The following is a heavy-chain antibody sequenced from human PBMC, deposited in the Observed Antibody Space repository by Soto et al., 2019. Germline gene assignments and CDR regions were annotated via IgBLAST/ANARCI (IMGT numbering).Heavy chain of an antibody. J-gene: IGHJ4*02. Sequence: PSETLSLTCAVSGGSISSGGYYWSWIRQHPGKGLEWIGYIYYSGSTYYNPSLKSRVTISVDTSKNQFSLKLSSVTAADTAVYYCVVGASFDYWGQGTLVTVSS. CDR1: GGSISSGGYY. D-gene: IGHD1-26*01. CDR3: VVGASFDY. V-gene: IGHV4-31*11. CDR2: IYYSGST.